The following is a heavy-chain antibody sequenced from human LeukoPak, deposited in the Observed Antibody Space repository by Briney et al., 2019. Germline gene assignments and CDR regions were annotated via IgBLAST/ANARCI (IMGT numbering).Heavy chain of an antibody. CDR3: ARGHNRYYFDY. Sequence: GGSLRLSCAASGFTFRNYAMSWVRQAPGKGLEWVSVISGGGGSTHVADSVKGRFTISRDNSKNTLYLQMNSLRAEDTAVYYCARGHNRYYFDYWGQGTLVIVSS. J-gene: IGHJ4*02. D-gene: IGHD2/OR15-2a*01. CDR2: ISGGGGST. CDR1: GFTFRNYA. V-gene: IGHV3-23*01.